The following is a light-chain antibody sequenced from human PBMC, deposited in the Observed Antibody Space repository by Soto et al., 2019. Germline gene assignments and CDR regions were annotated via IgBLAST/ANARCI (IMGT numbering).Light chain of an antibody. V-gene: IGKV3D-15*01. J-gene: IGKJ5*01. CDR3: QQASSFPRT. CDR1: QSVRTK. Sequence: ETVMTQSPATLSVSPGGRATLSCRASQSVRTKVAWYQQTPGQAPRLLIYGASSRATGIPARFSGSGSGTDFTLTISSLQPEDFATYYCQQASSFPRTFGQGTRLEIK. CDR2: GAS.